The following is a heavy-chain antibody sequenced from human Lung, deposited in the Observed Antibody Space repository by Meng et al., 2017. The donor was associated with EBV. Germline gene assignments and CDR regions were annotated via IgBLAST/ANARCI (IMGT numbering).Heavy chain of an antibody. D-gene: IGHD6-25*01. Sequence: QVHLVQSESELKKPGASVKVSCKASGYTFTSHSMNWVRQAPGQGLEWMGWINTYNGDPTYAPGFTGRFVFSVDASVGTAYLQISGLKADDTAVYYCARDSEAADYWGQGTLVTVSS. CDR1: GYTFTSHS. J-gene: IGHJ4*02. CDR3: ARDSEAADY. V-gene: IGHV7-4-1*02. CDR2: INTYNGDP.